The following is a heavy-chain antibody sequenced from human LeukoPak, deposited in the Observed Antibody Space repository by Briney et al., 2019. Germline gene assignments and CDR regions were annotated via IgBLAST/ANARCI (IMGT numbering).Heavy chain of an antibody. V-gene: IGHV3-21*01. D-gene: IGHD6-13*01. CDR2: IDSNSNFM. CDR3: AKDSHSWSRDY. J-gene: IGHJ4*02. Sequence: GGSLRLSCAASGFTFGSYSMTWVRRAPGKGLEWVSLIDSNSNFMNYADSVKGRFTISRDNAKKSLYLEMNSLRAEDTAVYYCAKDSHSWSRDYWGQGTLVTVSS. CDR1: GFTFGSYS.